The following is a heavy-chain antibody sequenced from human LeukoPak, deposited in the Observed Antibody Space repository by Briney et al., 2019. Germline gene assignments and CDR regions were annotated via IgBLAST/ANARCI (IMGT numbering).Heavy chain of an antibody. CDR1: GYRFTSYW. J-gene: IGHJ4*02. Sequence: GESLKISCKGSGYRFTSYWISWVRQMPGKGLEWMGIIHPGDSGTRYSPSFQGQVTMSVDVSITTAYLQWSSLRASDSAIYYCARGGTYRYGSSDYWGQGTLVTVSS. CDR2: IHPGDSGT. CDR3: ARGGTYRYGSSDY. D-gene: IGHD5-18*01. V-gene: IGHV5-51*01.